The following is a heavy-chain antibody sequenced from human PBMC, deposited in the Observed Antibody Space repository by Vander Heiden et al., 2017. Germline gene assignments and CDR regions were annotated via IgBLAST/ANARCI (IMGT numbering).Heavy chain of an antibody. CDR3: ARDGDGNLDY. J-gene: IGHJ4*01. CDR1: EFTFRHYY. CDR2: ISGSSDII. V-gene: IGHV3-48*01. Sequence: EVQLVESGGDLVQPGGSVRISCADAEFTFRHYYMKLVRQAPGKGLEWISLISGSSDIIHYADSVKGRFTISRDNAKNSLLLKMNSLRGEDTAVYYCARDGDGNLDYWGHGSLVTVYS.